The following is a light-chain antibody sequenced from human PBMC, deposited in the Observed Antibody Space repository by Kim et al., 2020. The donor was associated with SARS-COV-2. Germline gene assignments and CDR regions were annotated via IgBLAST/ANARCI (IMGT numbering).Light chain of an antibody. CDR3: QAWDSSTWV. Sequence: GQTARITCPGDELGEKKASWDQKKPGHAPVLVNHQDIKRPSGITEGFYGSNSGNTATLNISGTQAMDEADYYLQAWDSSTWVFGGGTQMTVL. V-gene: IGLV3-1*01. J-gene: IGLJ3*02. CDR1: ELGEKK. CDR2: QDI.